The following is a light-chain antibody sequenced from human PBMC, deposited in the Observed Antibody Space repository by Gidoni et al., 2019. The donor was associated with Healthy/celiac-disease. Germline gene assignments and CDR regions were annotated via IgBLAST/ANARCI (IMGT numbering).Light chain of an antibody. V-gene: IGKV3-11*01. CDR2: DAS. CDR3: QQRSNWPPMYT. CDR1: QGVSSY. J-gene: IGKJ2*01. Sequence: EIVLTQSPATLSLSPGERATHSCRASQGVSSYLAWYQQKPGQAPRLLIYDASNRATGIPARFRGSGSVTDFTLTISSLEPEDFAVYYCQQRSNWPPMYTFGQGTKLEIK.